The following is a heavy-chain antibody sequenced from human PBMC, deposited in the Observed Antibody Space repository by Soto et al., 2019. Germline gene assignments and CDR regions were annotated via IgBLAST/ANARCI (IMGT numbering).Heavy chain of an antibody. Sequence: GGSLRLSCAASGFTFSSYAMSWVRQAPGKGLEWVSAISGSGGSTYYADSVKGRFTISRDNSKNTLYLQMNSLRAEDTAVYYCAKDQLRSAMVPKTYDYWGQGTLVTVSS. CDR1: GFTFSSYA. CDR3: AKDQLRSAMVPKTYDY. J-gene: IGHJ4*02. CDR2: ISGSGGST. V-gene: IGHV3-23*01. D-gene: IGHD5-18*01.